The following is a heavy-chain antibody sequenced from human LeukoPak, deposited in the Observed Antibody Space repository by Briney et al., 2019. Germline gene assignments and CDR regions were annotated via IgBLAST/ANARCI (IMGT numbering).Heavy chain of an antibody. D-gene: IGHD6-6*01. CDR3: ARGGGSSSIASSLDRGVFDY. CDR1: GGSISSGGYY. CDR2: IYYSGST. V-gene: IGHV4-31*03. Sequence: SQTLCLTCTVSGGSISSGGYYWSWIRQHPGKGLEWIGYIYYSGSTYYNPSLKSRVTISVDTSKNQFSLKLSSVTAADTAVYYCARGGGSSSIASSLDRGVFDYWGQGTLVTVSS. J-gene: IGHJ4*02.